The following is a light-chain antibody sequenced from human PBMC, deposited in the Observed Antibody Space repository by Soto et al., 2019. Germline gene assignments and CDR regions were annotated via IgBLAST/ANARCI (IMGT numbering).Light chain of an antibody. CDR3: CSYAGSYTGV. V-gene: IGLV2-11*01. CDR1: SSDVGGYNY. J-gene: IGLJ3*02. CDR2: DVT. Sequence: QSALTQPRSVSGSPGQSVTISCTRASSDVGGYNYVSWYQQHPGKAPKLMIYDVTKRPSGVPDRFSGSKSANTASLTISGLQAEDEADYYCCSYAGSYTGVFGGGTKLTVL.